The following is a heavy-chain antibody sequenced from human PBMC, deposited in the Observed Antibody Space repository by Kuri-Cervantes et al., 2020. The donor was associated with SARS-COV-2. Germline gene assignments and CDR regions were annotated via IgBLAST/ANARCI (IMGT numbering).Heavy chain of an antibody. J-gene: IGHJ5*02. CDR3: ASFGGGGSDGGFGP. CDR1: GGSFSGYY. Sequence: SETLSLTCAVYGGSFSGYYWSWIRQPPGKGLEWIGEINHRGSTNYNPSLKSRVTISVDTSKNQFSLKLSSVTAADTAVYYCASFGGGGSDGGFGPWGQGTLVTVSS. D-gene: IGHD3-16*01. CDR2: INHRGST. V-gene: IGHV4-34*01.